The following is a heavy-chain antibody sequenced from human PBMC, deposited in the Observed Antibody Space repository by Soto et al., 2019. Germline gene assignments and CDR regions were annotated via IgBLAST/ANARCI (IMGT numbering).Heavy chain of an antibody. CDR1: GFSLSNARMG. J-gene: IGHJ4*02. D-gene: IGHD5-18*01. CDR2: IFLNDEK. CDR3: ARIIRVDTAMVTLAY. V-gene: IGHV2-26*01. Sequence: SGPTLVNPTETLTLTCTVSGFSLSNARMGVSWIRQPPGKALEWLAHIFLNDEKSYSTSLKSRLTISKDTSKSQVVLTMTNMDPVDTATYYCARIIRVDTAMVTLAYWGQGTLVTVSS.